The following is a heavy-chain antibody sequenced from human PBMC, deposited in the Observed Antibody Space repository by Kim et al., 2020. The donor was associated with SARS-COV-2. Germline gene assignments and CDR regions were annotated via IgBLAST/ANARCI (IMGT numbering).Heavy chain of an antibody. D-gene: IGHD2-15*01. CDR3: ARHPRGPGAFDI. Sequence: SETLSLTCTVSGGSISSSSYYWGWIRQPPGKGLEWIGSIYYSGSTYYNPSLKSRVTISVDTSKNQFSLKLSSVTAADTAVYYCARHPRGPGAFDIWGQGTMVTVSS. J-gene: IGHJ3*02. CDR1: GGSISSSSYY. CDR2: IYYSGST. V-gene: IGHV4-39*01.